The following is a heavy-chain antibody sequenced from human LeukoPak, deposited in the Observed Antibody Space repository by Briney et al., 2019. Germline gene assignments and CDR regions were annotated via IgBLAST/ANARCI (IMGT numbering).Heavy chain of an antibody. CDR1: GFSLSGHW. CDR3: ARGPNSNWSGLDF. J-gene: IGHJ4*02. CDR2: ISPTGSTT. D-gene: IGHD6-6*01. V-gene: IGHV3-74*01. Sequence: HPGGSLRLSCTASGFSLSGHWMHWARQLPGKGLVWVSRISPTGSTTSYADSVKGRFTVSRDNAKNTLYLQVNNLRAEDTAVYYCARGPNSNWSGLDFWGQGTLLTVSS.